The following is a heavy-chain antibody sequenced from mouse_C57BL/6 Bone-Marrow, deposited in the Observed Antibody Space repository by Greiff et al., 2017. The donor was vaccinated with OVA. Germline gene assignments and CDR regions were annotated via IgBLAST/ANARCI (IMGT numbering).Heavy chain of an antibody. CDR1: GFTFSDYG. CDR3: ARPDYFDY. CDR2: ISSGSSNI. Sequence: EVQLVESGGGLVKPGGSLKLSCAASGFTFSDYGMHWVRQAPEKGLEWVAYISSGSSNIYYEDTVKGRFTISRDNAKNTLFLQMTSLRSEDTAMYYCARPDYFDYWGKGTTLTGSS. J-gene: IGHJ2*01. V-gene: IGHV5-17*01.